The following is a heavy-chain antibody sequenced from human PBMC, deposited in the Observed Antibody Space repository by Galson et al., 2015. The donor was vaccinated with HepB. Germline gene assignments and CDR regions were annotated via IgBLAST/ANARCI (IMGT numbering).Heavy chain of an antibody. CDR3: ARDFSQLSDSDYDAFDI. J-gene: IGHJ3*02. CDR2: ISYDGSNK. V-gene: IGHV3-30*04. Sequence: STRLPCPASGLSFSSYAMHWVRQAPGKGLAWVADISYDGSNKYYADSVKGRFTISRDNSKNTLYLQMNCLRAEDKAVYYCARDFSQLSDSDYDAFDIWGQGTMVTVSS. D-gene: IGHD2-2*01. CDR1: GLSFSSYA.